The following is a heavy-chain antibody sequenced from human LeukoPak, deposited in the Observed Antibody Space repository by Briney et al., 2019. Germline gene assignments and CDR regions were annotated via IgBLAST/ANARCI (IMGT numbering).Heavy chain of an antibody. Sequence: PSETLSLTCTVSNGSTSGFYWSWIRQPPGKGLEWIGYVYDTGTGSTNYNPSLKSRVIISVDTSKNQFSLKLSSVTAADTAVYYCARGYGSGSYDSLSWFDPWGQGTLVTVSS. D-gene: IGHD3-10*01. J-gene: IGHJ5*02. V-gene: IGHV4-59*12. CDR3: ARGYGSGSYDSLSWFDP. CDR1: NGSTSGFY. CDR2: VYDTGTGST.